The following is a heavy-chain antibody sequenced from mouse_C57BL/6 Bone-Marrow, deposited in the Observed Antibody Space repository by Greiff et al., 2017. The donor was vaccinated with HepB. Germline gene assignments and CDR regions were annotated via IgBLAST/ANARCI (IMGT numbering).Heavy chain of an antibody. CDR1: GYSITSGYY. Sequence: EVKLLESGPGLVKPSQSLSLTCSVTGYSITSGYYWNWIRQFPGNKLEWMGYISYDGSNNYNPSLKNRISITRDTSKNQFFLKLNSVTTEDTATYYCARGMVTTYAMDYWGQGTSVTVSS. V-gene: IGHV3-6*01. CDR3: ARGMVTTYAMDY. J-gene: IGHJ4*01. D-gene: IGHD2-2*01. CDR2: ISYDGSN.